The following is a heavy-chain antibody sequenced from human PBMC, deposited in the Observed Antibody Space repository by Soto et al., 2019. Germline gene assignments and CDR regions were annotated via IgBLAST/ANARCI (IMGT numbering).Heavy chain of an antibody. CDR1: GGSFSGFY. Sequence: PSETLSLTCAVYGGSFSGFYWNWIRQPPGKGLEWIGEINDSGSTKYNPSLKSRVTISVDTSKNQFSLKLSSVTAADTAVYYCARWGYCSNSICYPFDHWGQGILVTVSS. D-gene: IGHD2-2*01. CDR3: ARWGYCSNSICYPFDH. CDR2: INDSGST. V-gene: IGHV4-34*01. J-gene: IGHJ4*02.